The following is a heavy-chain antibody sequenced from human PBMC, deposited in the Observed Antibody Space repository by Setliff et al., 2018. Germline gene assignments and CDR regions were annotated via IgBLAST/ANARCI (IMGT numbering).Heavy chain of an antibody. CDR2: INRDGTST. CDR1: GFTFSDYW. J-gene: IGHJ3*02. D-gene: IGHD1-26*01. Sequence: PGGSLRLSCAASGFTFSDYWMHWVRQAPGKGLVWVSRINRDGTSTNYADSVKGRFTISRDNAKNTVYLQMNRLRADDTAVYYCIRDWGEAGSTNAFDIWGQGTVVTVSS. CDR3: IRDWGEAGSTNAFDI. V-gene: IGHV3-74*01.